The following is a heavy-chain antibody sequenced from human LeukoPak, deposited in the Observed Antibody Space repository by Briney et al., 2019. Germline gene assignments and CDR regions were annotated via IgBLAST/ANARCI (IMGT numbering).Heavy chain of an antibody. D-gene: IGHD7-27*01. J-gene: IGHJ4*02. CDR2: LYSGGNT. CDR3: ARGWGSFEN. Sequence: GGSLRLSCAASGFSVSTDYISWVRQAPGKGLEWVSTLYSGGNTYYAGSVKGRFTISRDNSKNTVYLEMNSLRAEDAAIYYCARGWGSFENWGQGTQVAVSS. V-gene: IGHV3-53*01. CDR1: GFSVSTDY.